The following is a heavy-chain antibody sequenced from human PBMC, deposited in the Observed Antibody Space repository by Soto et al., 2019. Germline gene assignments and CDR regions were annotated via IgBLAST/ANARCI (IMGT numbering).Heavy chain of an antibody. J-gene: IGHJ4*02. D-gene: IGHD3-16*01. Sequence: PSETLSLTCAVSGVSISSGDHYWSWLRQPPGKALEWIGYIYYSGNTYYNPSLKSRLAISVDTYKNQFSLTLTSVTAADTAVYCCAREEALIDVPSGGIDYSFDSWGQGTLVTVSS. CDR1: GVSISSGDHY. CDR3: AREEALIDVPSGGIDYSFDS. CDR2: IYYSGNT. V-gene: IGHV4-30-4*02.